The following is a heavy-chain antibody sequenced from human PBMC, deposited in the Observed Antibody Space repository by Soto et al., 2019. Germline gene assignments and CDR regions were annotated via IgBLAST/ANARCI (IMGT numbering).Heavy chain of an antibody. CDR3: ARQGVSYGGSCYYSVYYYHGMDV. CDR2: IYYSGSA. CDR1: GGPISSGAYY. J-gene: IGHJ6*02. Sequence: SETLSLTCTVSGGPISSGAYYWSWIRQHPGKGLEWIGYIYYSGSAYYNPSLESRVSISMDTSKNQFSLKLNSVTAADTAVYDCARQGVSYGGSCYYSVYYYHGMDVWGHGTTVTVSS. D-gene: IGHD3-22*01. V-gene: IGHV4-31*03.